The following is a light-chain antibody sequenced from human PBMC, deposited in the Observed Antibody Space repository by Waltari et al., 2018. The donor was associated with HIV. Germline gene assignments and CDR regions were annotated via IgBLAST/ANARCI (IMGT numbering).Light chain of an antibody. CDR2: DVS. J-gene: IGLJ2*01. Sequence: QSALTQPRSVSGSPGQSVTISCTGTSSDVGGYDYVSWYQQHPGKAPKVIISDVSRRPSGVPDRFSASKSGNTASLTISGLQAADEADYFCCSYASNYILIFGGGTQVTV. CDR1: SSDVGGYDY. V-gene: IGLV2-11*01. CDR3: CSYASNYILI.